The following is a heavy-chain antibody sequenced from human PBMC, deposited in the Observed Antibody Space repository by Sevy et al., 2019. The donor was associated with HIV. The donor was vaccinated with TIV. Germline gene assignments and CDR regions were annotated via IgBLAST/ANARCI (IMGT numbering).Heavy chain of an antibody. D-gene: IGHD3-10*01. V-gene: IGHV3-43*01. Sequence: GSLRLSCAASGFTFDDYTMHWVRQAPGKGLEWVSLISWDGGSTYYADSVKGRFTISRDNSKNSLYLQMNSLRTEDTALYYCAKDSGSKKDYYYYYGMDVWGQGTTVTVSS. J-gene: IGHJ6*02. CDR3: AKDSGSKKDYYYYYGMDV. CDR1: GFTFDDYT. CDR2: ISWDGGST.